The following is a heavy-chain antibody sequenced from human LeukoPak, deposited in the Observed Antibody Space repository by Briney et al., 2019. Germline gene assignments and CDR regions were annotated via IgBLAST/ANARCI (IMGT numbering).Heavy chain of an antibody. CDR3: ARDLGLGHGDYAY. CDR2: MNAYSGDT. CDR1: GYTFTDYY. Sequence: ASVKVSCKASGYTFTDYYIHWVRQVPGQGLEWMGWMNAYSGDTNYAQKFQGRVTMTRGTSISTAYMELSRLTSDDTAVFYCARDLGLGHGDYAYWGQGTLITVSS. D-gene: IGHD4-17*01. V-gene: IGHV1-2*02. J-gene: IGHJ4*02.